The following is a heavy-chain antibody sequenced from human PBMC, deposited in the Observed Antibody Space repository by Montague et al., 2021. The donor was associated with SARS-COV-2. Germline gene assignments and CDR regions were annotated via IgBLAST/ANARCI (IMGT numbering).Heavy chain of an antibody. CDR1: GGSISSFY. CDR2: ISDSGST. CDR3: ARQYSATLPAVY. D-gene: IGHD2-15*01. V-gene: IGHV4-59*08. J-gene: IGHJ4*02. Sequence: SETLSLTCTVSGGSISSFYWSWFRQPPGKGLEWIGYISDSGSTNYNPSLTSRVTMSVDTSKNQFSLKVNSVTAADTAVYYCARQYSATLPAVYWGQGTLVTVSS.